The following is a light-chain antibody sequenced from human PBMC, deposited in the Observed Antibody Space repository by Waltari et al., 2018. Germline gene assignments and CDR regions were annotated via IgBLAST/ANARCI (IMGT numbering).Light chain of an antibody. CDR1: QGISNY. J-gene: IGKJ1*01. Sequence: DIQLTQPPSSLSASVGYRATITCRPSQGISNYLAWYQQKPGKVPNLLIYGASTLQSGVPSRASGSRCGTEYTLISSGLKPEDVGTYYCLKYNSAPRTFGQGTKVEIK. CDR2: GAS. V-gene: IGKV1-27*01. CDR3: LKYNSAPRT.